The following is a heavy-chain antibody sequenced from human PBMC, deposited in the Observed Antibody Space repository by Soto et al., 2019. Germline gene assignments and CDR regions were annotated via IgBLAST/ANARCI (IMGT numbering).Heavy chain of an antibody. Sequence: QVQLQQWGAGLLKPSETLSLTCAVYGGSFSGYYWSWIRQPPGKGLEWLGEINHSGCTNYNPSLKSRVTISVDTSKNQFALMLSTVNATNSAVYYCASNGGLSSSWPYYFDYWGQGTLVTVSS. CDR1: GGSFSGYY. CDR2: INHSGCT. D-gene: IGHD6-13*01. V-gene: IGHV4-34*01. J-gene: IGHJ4*02. CDR3: ASNGGLSSSWPYYFDY.